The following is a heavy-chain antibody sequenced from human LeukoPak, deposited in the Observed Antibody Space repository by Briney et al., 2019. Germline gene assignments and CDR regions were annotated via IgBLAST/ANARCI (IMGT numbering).Heavy chain of an antibody. Sequence: SETLSLTCTVSGGSISSYYWSWMRQPPGKGLEWIGYIYYSGSTNYNPSLKSRVTISVDTSKNQFSLKLSSVTAADTAVYYCARVLTVTTWDYYYGMDVWGQGTTVTVSS. CDR2: IYYSGST. CDR1: GGSISSYY. J-gene: IGHJ6*02. V-gene: IGHV4-59*01. CDR3: ARVLTVTTWDYYYGMDV. D-gene: IGHD4-17*01.